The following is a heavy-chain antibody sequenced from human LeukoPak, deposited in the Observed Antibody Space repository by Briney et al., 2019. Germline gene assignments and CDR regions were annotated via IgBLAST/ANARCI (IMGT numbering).Heavy chain of an antibody. D-gene: IGHD6-13*01. V-gene: IGHV4-59*08. CDR3: ARHSSSSGWYRVLDFQH. CDR2: IYYSGRT. J-gene: IGHJ1*01. Sequence: SETLSLTCTVSGVSISSYYRSWIRQPPGKGLEWIGYIYYSGRTNYNPSLKSRVTISVDTSKNQFSLKLSSVTAADTAVYYCARHSSSSGWYRVLDFQHWGQGTLVTVSS. CDR1: GVSISSYY.